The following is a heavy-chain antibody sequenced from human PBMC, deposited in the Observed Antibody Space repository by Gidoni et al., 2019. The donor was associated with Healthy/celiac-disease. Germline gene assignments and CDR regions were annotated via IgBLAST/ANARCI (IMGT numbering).Heavy chain of an antibody. J-gene: IGHJ4*02. D-gene: IGHD3-3*01. CDR3: ARGGLDVWLTRFPGGDSFDY. CDR2: INPNSGGT. V-gene: IGHV1-2*02. CDR1: GYTFTGYY. Sequence: QVQLVQSGAEVNKPGASLKVSCTPSGYTFTGYYMHRVRQAPGQGLEWMGGINPNSGGTNCAQKFQCRVTMTRDTSISAAYMRLSRLGSDDTAVYYCARGGLDVWLTRFPGGDSFDYWGQGTLVTVSS.